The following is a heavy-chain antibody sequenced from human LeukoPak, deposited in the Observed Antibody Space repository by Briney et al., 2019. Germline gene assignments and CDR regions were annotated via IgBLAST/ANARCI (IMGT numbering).Heavy chain of an antibody. Sequence: PSQTLSLTCTVSGGSISSGFYGRYWIRQPAGKGLEWIGHIYTSKSMNYNPSLKSRVTISVDTSKNQFSLKLTSVTAADTAVYYCTKGRGIWGQGTLVNVSS. V-gene: IGHV4-61*09. CDR2: IYTSKSM. J-gene: IGHJ4*02. CDR3: TKGRGI. D-gene: IGHD3-10*01. CDR1: GGSISSGFYG.